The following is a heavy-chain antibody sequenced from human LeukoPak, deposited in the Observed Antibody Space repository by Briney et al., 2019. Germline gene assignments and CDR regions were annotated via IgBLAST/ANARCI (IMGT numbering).Heavy chain of an antibody. D-gene: IGHD5-24*01. CDR3: ARVRGGTYNHYFDY. CDR2: IYYAGST. J-gene: IGHJ4*02. V-gene: IGHV4-59*01. CDR1: GGSINSYY. Sequence: SETLSLTCTVSGGSINSYYWSWIRQPPGKGLEWIGYIYYAGSTNYNPSLKSRITISVDTSKNQFSLKLTSITAADTAVYYCARVRGGTYNHYFDYWGQGTLVTVSS.